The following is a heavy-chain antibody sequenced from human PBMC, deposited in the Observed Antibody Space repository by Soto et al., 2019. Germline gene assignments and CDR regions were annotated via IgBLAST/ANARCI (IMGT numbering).Heavy chain of an antibody. Sequence: QVQLQQWCAGLLKPSDTLSLTCAVYGGSFSGYYWSWIRKPPGKGLEWIGEINHSGSTNYNPSLKSRVTISVDTSKNQFSLKLSSVTAADTDVYYCAVNSGSYLAPPGNWGQGTLVTVS. J-gene: IGHJ4*02. V-gene: IGHV4-34*01. CDR2: INHSGST. CDR3: AVNSGSYLAPPGN. D-gene: IGHD1-26*01. CDR1: GGSFSGYY.